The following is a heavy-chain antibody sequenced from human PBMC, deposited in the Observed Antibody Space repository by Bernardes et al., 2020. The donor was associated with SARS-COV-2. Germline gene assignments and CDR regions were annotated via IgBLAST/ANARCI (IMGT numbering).Heavy chain of an antibody. CDR1: GGSISSSSYY. CDR3: ARQIDTIFRGEYYFDY. J-gene: IGHJ4*02. Sequence: SETLSLTCTVSGGSISSSSYYWGWIRQPPGKGLVWIGSIYYSGSTYYNPSLKSRVTISVDTSKNQFSLKLSSVTAADTAVYYCARQIDTIFRGEYYFDYWGQGTLVTVSS. CDR2: IYYSGST. V-gene: IGHV4-39*01. D-gene: IGHD3-3*01.